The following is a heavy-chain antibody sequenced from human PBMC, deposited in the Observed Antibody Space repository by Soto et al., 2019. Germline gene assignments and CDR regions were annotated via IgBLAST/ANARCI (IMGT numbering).Heavy chain of an antibody. Sequence: EVHVLESGGGWVQPGGSLRLSCAASGFTFSSSAMTWVRQAPGKGLDWVSAISGGGTSTYYADSVKGRFTVSRDNFKNMLFLQMNSLRDEDTAIYYCAKGYLTESQSDHWGQGTLVTVSA. CDR3: AKGYLTESQSDH. CDR1: GFTFSSSA. D-gene: IGHD1-1*01. V-gene: IGHV3-23*01. CDR2: ISGGGTST. J-gene: IGHJ4*02.